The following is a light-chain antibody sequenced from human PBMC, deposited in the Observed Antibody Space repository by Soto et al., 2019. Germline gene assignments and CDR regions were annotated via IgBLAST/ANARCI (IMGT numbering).Light chain of an antibody. V-gene: IGKV1-39*01. CDR1: QSMSSY. Sequence: DIQMTQSPSSLSASVGDRVTITCRASQSMSSYLNWYQQKPGKAPKLLIYAASSLQSGVPSRFSGSGSGTDFTLTISSLQPEDFATYYCQQSYSTLYTFGQGIKLEIK. J-gene: IGKJ2*01. CDR2: AAS. CDR3: QQSYSTLYT.